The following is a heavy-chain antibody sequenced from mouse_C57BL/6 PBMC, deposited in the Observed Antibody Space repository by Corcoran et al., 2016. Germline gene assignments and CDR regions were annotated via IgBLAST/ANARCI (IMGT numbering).Heavy chain of an antibody. CDR1: GYTFTTYG. CDR2: INTYSGVP. V-gene: IGHV9-3*01. CDR3: AREVTDAMDY. Sequence: QIQLVQSGPELKKPGETVKISCKASGYTFTTYGMSWVKQAPGKGLKWMGWINTYSGVPTYADDFKGRFAFSLETSASTAYLQINNLKNEDTATYFCAREVTDAMDYWGQGTSVTVS. D-gene: IGHD2-2*01. J-gene: IGHJ4*01.